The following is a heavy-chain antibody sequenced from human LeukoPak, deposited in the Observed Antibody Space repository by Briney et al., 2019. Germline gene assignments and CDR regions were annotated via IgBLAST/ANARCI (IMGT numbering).Heavy chain of an antibody. Sequence: GGSLRHSCVAYVVTSISISKCSGSHAPGRGLDWVAHINQDGSVKYYVDSVKGRFTVSRDNAKNSLYLQMNSLRAEDTAVYYCARWRWQQSEFDNWGQGTLFTVSS. CDR3: ARWRWQQSEFDN. CDR1: VVTSISIS. J-gene: IGHJ4*02. CDR2: INQDGSVK. D-gene: IGHD5-24*01. V-gene: IGHV3-7*01.